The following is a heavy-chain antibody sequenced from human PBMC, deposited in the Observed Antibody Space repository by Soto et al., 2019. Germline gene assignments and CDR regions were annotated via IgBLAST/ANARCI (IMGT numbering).Heavy chain of an antibody. D-gene: IGHD6-19*01. Sequence: PGGSLRLSCSASGFTFNSYAMHWVRQAPGKGLEFVSAISSYGADTYYADSVKGRFAISRDNSKNTLYLQMSSLRAEDTALYYCVKEGYMRSDWYGQFAYWGQGALVTVSS. V-gene: IGHV3-64D*06. CDR1: GFTFNSYA. J-gene: IGHJ4*02. CDR2: ISSYGADT. CDR3: VKEGYMRSDWYGQFAY.